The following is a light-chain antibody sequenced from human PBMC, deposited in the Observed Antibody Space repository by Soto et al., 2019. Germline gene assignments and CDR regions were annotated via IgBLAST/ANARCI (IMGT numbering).Light chain of an antibody. CDR3: QQYGSSAPYT. J-gene: IGKJ2*01. Sequence: EIVLTQSPGTLSLSPGERDALSCRASQSFSSNYLSWYQQKPGQAPRLLIYGASSRATGIPDRFSGSASGTDFALTISRLEPEDFAVYYCQQYGSSAPYTFGQGTKLEIK. CDR1: QSFSSNY. V-gene: IGKV3-20*01. CDR2: GAS.